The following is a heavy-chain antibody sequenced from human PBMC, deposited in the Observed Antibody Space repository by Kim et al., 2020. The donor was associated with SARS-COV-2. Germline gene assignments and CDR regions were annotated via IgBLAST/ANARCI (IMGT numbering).Heavy chain of an antibody. J-gene: IGHJ4*02. V-gene: IGHV3-43*01. CDR2: ST. Sequence: STYDADSVKGRFTISRDNSKNSLYLQMNSLRTEDTALYYCAKDGTGTPGYWGQGTLVTVSS. CDR3: AKDGTGTPGY. D-gene: IGHD1-1*01.